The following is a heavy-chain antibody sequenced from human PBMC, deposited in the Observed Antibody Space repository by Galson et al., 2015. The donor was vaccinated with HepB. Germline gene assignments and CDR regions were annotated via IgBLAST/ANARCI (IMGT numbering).Heavy chain of an antibody. J-gene: IGHJ6*02. Sequence: SLRLSCAASGFTFDDYAMHWVRHAPGKGLEWVSGISWNSGSIGYADSVKGRFTISRDNAKNSLYLQMNSLRAEDTALYYCAKDLSSYGDYRVWDVWGQGTTVTVSS. D-gene: IGHD4-17*01. CDR1: GFTFDDYA. CDR3: AKDLSSYGDYRVWDV. CDR2: ISWNSGSI. V-gene: IGHV3-9*01.